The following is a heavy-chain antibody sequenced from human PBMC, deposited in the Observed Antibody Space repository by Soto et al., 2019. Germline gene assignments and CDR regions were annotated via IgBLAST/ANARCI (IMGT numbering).Heavy chain of an antibody. J-gene: IGHJ4*02. Sequence: QVQLVQSGGGVVQPGRSLRLSCAASGFTFGSYAMHWVRQAPGKGLEWVAVISHDGRNKDYVDSVKGRFTISSDTSKNTLDLQMNSLRVEDTAVYYCAKATGYDILTGLIGDLDYWGPGTLVTVSS. CDR1: GFTFGSYA. V-gene: IGHV3-30*18. CDR3: AKATGYDILTGLIGDLDY. CDR2: ISHDGRNK. D-gene: IGHD3-9*01.